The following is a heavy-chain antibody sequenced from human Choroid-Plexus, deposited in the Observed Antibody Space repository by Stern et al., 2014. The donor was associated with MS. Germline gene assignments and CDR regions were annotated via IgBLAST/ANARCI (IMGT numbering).Heavy chain of an antibody. CDR1: GGAMTTYY. V-gene: IGHV4-4*07. J-gene: IGHJ5*02. CDR2: VYTSGGT. CDR3: ARGVAGSYYNKWFDP. D-gene: IGHD3-10*01. Sequence: VQLVESGPGLVKPSETLSLTCTVSGGAMTTYYWTWIRQPAGKGLEWIGRVYTSGGTNYNPSLESRVTVSVDTSKTKFYLDLRSVTAADTAVYYCARGVAGSYYNKWFDPWGQGILVTVSS.